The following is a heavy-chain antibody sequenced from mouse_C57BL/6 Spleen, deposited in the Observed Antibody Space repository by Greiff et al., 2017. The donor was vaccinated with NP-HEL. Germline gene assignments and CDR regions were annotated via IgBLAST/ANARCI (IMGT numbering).Heavy chain of an antibody. CDR3: ARFYYDYDSAWFAY. D-gene: IGHD2-4*01. CDR2: IYPGSGST. Sequence: QVQLQQPGAELVKPGASVKMSCKASGYTFTSYWITWVKQRPGQGLEWIGDIYPGSGSTNYNEKFKSKATLTVDTSSSTAYMQLSSLTSEDSAVYYCARFYYDYDSAWFAYWGQGTLVTVSA. CDR1: GYTFTSYW. V-gene: IGHV1-55*01. J-gene: IGHJ3*01.